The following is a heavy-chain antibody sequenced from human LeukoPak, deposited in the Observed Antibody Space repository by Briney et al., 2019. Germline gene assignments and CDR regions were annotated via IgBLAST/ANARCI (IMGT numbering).Heavy chain of an antibody. V-gene: IGHV3-53*01. J-gene: IGHJ4*02. CDR1: GFTVSGNY. CDR3: ERGGAYYYDSSGYEGADY. D-gene: IGHD3-22*01. CDR2: IYSGGTT. Sequence: GGSLRLSCAVSGFTVSGNYMSWVRQAPGKGLEWVSLIYSGGTTYYADSVKGRFTISRDNSKNTLYLQMNSLRAEDTAVYYCERGGAYYYDSSGYEGADYWGQGTLVTVSS.